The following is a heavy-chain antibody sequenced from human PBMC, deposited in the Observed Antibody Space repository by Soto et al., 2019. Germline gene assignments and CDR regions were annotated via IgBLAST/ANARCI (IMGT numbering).Heavy chain of an antibody. D-gene: IGHD3-3*01. CDR3: AKVPIRTYYFDY. CDR1: GFIFNNYA. V-gene: IGHV3-23*01. J-gene: IGHJ4*02. Sequence: EVQLLDSGGGLAQPGGSLRVSCAASGFIFNNYAMNWVRQAPGEGLQWVAGISASGVSTYYADSVKGRFIISRDNSKNTLFLQMNSLRAEDTAIYYCAKVPIRTYYFDYWGLGTLVNVSS. CDR2: ISASGVST.